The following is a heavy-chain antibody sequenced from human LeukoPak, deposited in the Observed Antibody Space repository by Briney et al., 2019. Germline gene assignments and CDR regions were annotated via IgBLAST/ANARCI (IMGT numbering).Heavy chain of an antibody. D-gene: IGHD7-27*01. CDR1: GFTFSSFT. J-gene: IGHJ4*02. Sequence: GGSLRLSCAASGFTFSSFTMSWVRQAPGKGLEWVSTITTSDGNTYYADSVKGRFTVSRDNSKNTLFLQMNSLRAEDTAVYYCAKDGGLWVSAHWGDSWGRGTLVTVSS. CDR3: AKDGGLWVSAHWGDS. CDR2: ITTSDGNT. V-gene: IGHV3-23*01.